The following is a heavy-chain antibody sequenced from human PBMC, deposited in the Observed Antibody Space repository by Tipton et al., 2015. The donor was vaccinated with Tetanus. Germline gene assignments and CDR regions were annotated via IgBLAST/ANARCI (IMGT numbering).Heavy chain of an antibody. Sequence: TLSLTCTVSGGSISSSSYYWGWVRQPPGKGLEWIGSIYYSGSTYYNPSPKSRVTISVDTSKNQFSLKLSSVTAADTAVYYCASRHFLEWAYFDYWGQGTLVTVSS. CDR3: ASRHFLEWAYFDY. CDR1: GGSISSSSYY. D-gene: IGHD3-3*01. CDR2: IYYSGST. J-gene: IGHJ4*02. V-gene: IGHV4-39*01.